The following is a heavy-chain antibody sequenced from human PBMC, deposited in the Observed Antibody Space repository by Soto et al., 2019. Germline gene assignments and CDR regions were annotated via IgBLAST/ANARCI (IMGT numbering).Heavy chain of an antibody. J-gene: IGHJ6*02. CDR1: GGTFSSYA. Sequence: QVQLVQSGAEVKKPGSSVKVSCKASGGTFSSYAISWVRLAPGQGLEWMGGIIPIFGTANYAQKFKGRVTITAEESTSTAYMELSSLRSEDTAVYYCARDSVAAASYYYYGMDVWGQGNTVTVSS. D-gene: IGHD6-13*01. V-gene: IGHV1-69*01. CDR3: ARDSVAAASYYYYGMDV. CDR2: IIPIFGTA.